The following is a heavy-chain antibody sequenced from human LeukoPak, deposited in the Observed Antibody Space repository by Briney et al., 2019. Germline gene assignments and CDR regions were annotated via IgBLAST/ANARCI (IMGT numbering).Heavy chain of an antibody. D-gene: IGHD2-2*01. J-gene: IGHJ6*03. CDR3: AARGYIVVVPATKGGGPDNSYYFMDV. CDR1: GGSFSSGTYY. CDR2: IYTSGST. V-gene: IGHV4-61*02. Sequence: PSETLSLTCTVSGGSFSSGTYYWSWIRQPAGKGLEWIGRIYTSGSTNYNPSLKSRVTISVDTSKNQFSLKLSSVTAADTAVYYCAARGYIVVVPATKGGGPDNSYYFMDVWGKGTTVTISS.